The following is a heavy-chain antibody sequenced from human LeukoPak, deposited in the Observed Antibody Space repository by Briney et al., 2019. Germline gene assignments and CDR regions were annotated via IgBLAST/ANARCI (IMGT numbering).Heavy chain of an antibody. CDR1: GFTFSSYG. CDR3: ARSPMPSSSWGLTYYYYMDV. D-gene: IGHD6-6*01. V-gene: IGHV3-33*01. Sequence: GGSLRLSCAASGFTFSSYGMYWVRQAPGKGLEWVAVIWYDGSNKYYADSVKGRFTISRDNSKNTLYLQMNSLRAEDTAVYYCARSPMPSSSWGLTYYYYMDVRGKGTTVTVSS. J-gene: IGHJ6*03. CDR2: IWYDGSNK.